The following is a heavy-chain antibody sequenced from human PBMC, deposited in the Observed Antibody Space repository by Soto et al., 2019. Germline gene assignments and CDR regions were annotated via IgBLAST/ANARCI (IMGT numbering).Heavy chain of an antibody. CDR3: ARDAPRGYSGFTTRAYDYYGMDV. Sequence: QVQLVQSGAEVKKPGSSVKVSCKASGGTFSSYAISWVRQAPGQGLEWMGGIIPIFGTANYAQKFQGRVTITADEYTRTAYMELSSLRSEDTAVYYCARDAPRGYSGFTTRAYDYYGMDVWGQGTTVTVSS. V-gene: IGHV1-69*01. CDR2: IIPIFGTA. D-gene: IGHD5-12*01. J-gene: IGHJ6*02. CDR1: GGTFSSYA.